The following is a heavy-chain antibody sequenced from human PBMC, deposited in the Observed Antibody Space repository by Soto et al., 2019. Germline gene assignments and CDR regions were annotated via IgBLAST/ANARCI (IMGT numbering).Heavy chain of an antibody. D-gene: IGHD6-6*01. Sequence: QVQLLQSGSEGRKPGSSVKVSCKASGGTHNNYALTWVRQARGQGLEWVGGIIPIFATVVYAQRFEGRVTISADKSTSTAYMELTNLSCDDTAVYYRTIWGEAARYQYYVLDVWGQGTAITVS. V-gene: IGHV1-69*06. J-gene: IGHJ6*02. CDR3: TIWGEAARYQYYVLDV. CDR1: GGTHNNYA. CDR2: IIPIFATV.